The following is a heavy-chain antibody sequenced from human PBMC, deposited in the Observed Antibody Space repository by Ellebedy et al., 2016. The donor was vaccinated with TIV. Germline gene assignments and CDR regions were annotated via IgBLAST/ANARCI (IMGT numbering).Heavy chain of an antibody. D-gene: IGHD6-19*01. V-gene: IGHV4-39*07. CDR2: INHSGST. Sequence: SETLSLTXTVSGGSISSGGYYWSWIRQPPGKGLEWIGEINHSGSTNYNPSLKSRVTISVDTSKNQFSLKLSSVTAADTAVYYCAREGRLARPYWGQGTLVTVSS. CDR1: GGSISSGGYY. J-gene: IGHJ4*02. CDR3: AREGRLARPY.